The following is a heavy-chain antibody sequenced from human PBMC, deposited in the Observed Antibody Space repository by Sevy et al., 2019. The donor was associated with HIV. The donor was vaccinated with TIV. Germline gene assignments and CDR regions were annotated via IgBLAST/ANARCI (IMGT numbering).Heavy chain of an antibody. J-gene: IGHJ3*02. D-gene: IGHD1-26*01. CDR3: AREGETSGHAGAFDI. V-gene: IGHV3-30*04. CDR2: MSFDGSFQ. Sequence: GGSLRLSCSASGINFRNSIFHWVRQAPGKGLEWVALMSFDGSFQYFGDSEMGRLTISRDDSKITFYLQVNSLRVEDTAVYYCAREGETSGHAGAFDIWGQGTMVTVSS. CDR1: GINFRNSI.